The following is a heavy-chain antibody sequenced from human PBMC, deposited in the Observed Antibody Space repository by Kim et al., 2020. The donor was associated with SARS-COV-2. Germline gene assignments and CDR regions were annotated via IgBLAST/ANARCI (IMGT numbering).Heavy chain of an antibody. CDR3: ARDDNYSFDY. V-gene: IGHV3-48*04. J-gene: IGHJ4*02. D-gene: IGHD4-4*01. CDR2: ISSSRRNI. Sequence: GGSLRLSCVASGFTFSSYSMNWVRQAPGKGLEWVSYISSSRRNINYADFVKGRLTISRDNAKNSLYLQMNSLRAEDTGVYYCARDDNYSFDYWGQGTLVTFSS. CDR1: GFTFSSYS.